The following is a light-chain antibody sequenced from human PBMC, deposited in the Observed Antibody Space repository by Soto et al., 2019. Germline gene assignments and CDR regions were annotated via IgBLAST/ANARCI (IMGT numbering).Light chain of an antibody. J-gene: IGKJ5*01. CDR2: AAS. V-gene: IGKV1-39*01. Sequence: DIQMTQSPSSLSASVGDRFTITCRASQSISSYLNWYQQKPGQAPKLLIYAASSLQSGVPSRFSGSGSGTDFTLTISSLQPEDFATYYCQQSYSNPITFGQGTRLEIK. CDR1: QSISSY. CDR3: QQSYSNPIT.